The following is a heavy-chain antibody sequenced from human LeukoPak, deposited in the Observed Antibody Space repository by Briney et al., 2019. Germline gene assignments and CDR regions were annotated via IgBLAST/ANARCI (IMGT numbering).Heavy chain of an antibody. J-gene: IGHJ6*02. CDR2: IYHSGST. D-gene: IGHD4-17*01. V-gene: IGHV4-39*07. CDR1: GGSVSSGSYY. Sequence: SETLSLTCTVSGGSVSSGSYYWSWIRQPPGKGLEWIGEIYHSGSTNYNPSLKSRVTISVDASKNQFSLKLSSVTAADTAVYYCARGEAAPYGDYYYGMDVWGQGTTVTVSS. CDR3: ARGEAAPYGDYYYGMDV.